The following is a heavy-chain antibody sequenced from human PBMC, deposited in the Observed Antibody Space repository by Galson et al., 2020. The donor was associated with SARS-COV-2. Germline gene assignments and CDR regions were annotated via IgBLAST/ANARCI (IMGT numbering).Heavy chain of an antibody. Sequence: ETSETLSPTCPVSGGSIISGDYYWSWIRQPPGKGLEWIGYIYYSGSTYYNPSHKSRVMISVDTSENQFSLKLTSVTAADTAVDYCGGSSQVGLWVGELVNRRDGLDAWGQGTTVTVS. CDR3: GGSSQVGLWVGELVNRRDGLDA. CDR2: IYYSGST. J-gene: IGHJ6*02. D-gene: IGHD3-10*01. V-gene: IGHV4-30-4*01. CDR1: GGSIISGDYY.